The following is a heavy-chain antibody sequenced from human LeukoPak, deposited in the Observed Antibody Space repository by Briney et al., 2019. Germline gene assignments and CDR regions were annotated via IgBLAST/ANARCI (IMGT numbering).Heavy chain of an antibody. CDR1: GFTFTDYY. J-gene: IGHJ4*02. Sequence: LRLSCAASGFTFTDYYMSWIRQPPGKGLEWIGYIYHSGSTYYNPSLKSRVTISVDRSKNQFSLKLSSVTAADTAVYYCASGRNFFGKNWGQGTLVTVSS. D-gene: IGHD1-26*01. CDR3: ASGRNFFGKN. V-gene: IGHV4-30-2*01. CDR2: IYHSGST.